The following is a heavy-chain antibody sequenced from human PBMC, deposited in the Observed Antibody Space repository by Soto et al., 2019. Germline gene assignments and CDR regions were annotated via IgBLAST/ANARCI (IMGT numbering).Heavy chain of an antibody. CDR3: AHRLDPLGMITFATGAFDI. D-gene: IGHD3-16*01. J-gene: IGHJ3*02. CDR1: GFSLSTSGVG. V-gene: IGHV2-5*01. Sequence: QITLKESGPTLVKPTQTLTLTCTFSGFSLSTSGVGVGWIRQPPGKALEWLALIYWNDDKRYSPSLKSRLTITKDTSKNQVVLTMTNMDPVDTATYYCAHRLDPLGMITFATGAFDIWGQGTMVTVSS. CDR2: IYWNDDK.